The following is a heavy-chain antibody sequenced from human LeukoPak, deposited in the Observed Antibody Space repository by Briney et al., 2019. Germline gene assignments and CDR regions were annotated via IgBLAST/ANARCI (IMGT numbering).Heavy chain of an antibody. Sequence: PGGSLRLSCAVSGFPFSNYWMYWVRQAPGKGLEGVAIIKKDGCGISYVDSVKGRFIISRDNARNSLYLQMNSLRVEDTAVYFCAGGSSMEYWGKGTAVTVSS. CDR2: IKKDGCGI. CDR1: GFPFSNYW. J-gene: IGHJ6*04. CDR3: AGGSSMEY. V-gene: IGHV3-7*03. D-gene: IGHD1-26*01.